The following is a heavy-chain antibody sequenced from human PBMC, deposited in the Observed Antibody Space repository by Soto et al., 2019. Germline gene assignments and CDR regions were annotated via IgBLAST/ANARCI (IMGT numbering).Heavy chain of an antibody. CDR3: ARVGAYDFWSGYPIGYYFDY. J-gene: IGHJ4*02. Sequence: SETLSLTCTVSGGSVSSGSYYWSWIRQPPGKGLEWIGYIYYSGSTNYNPSLKSRVTISVDTSKNQFSLKLSSVTAADTAVYYCARVGAYDFWSGYPIGYYFDYWGQGTLVTVS. CDR1: GGSVSSGSYY. V-gene: IGHV4-61*01. D-gene: IGHD3-3*01. CDR2: IYYSGST.